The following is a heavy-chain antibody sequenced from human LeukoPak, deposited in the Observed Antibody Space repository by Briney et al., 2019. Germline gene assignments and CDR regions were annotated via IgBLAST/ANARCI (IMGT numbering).Heavy chain of an antibody. D-gene: IGHD1/OR15-1a*01. CDR3: AKVRSGNNYYFDY. CDR2: ITTGDGNT. Sequence: GGSLRLSCAASGFTFSSYTMTWVRQAPGKGLKWVSTITTGDGNTYYADSVKGRFTVSRDDSKNTLYLQMNSLRAEDTAVYYCAKVRSGNNYYFDYWGQGTLVTVSS. V-gene: IGHV3-23*01. J-gene: IGHJ4*02. CDR1: GFTFSSYT.